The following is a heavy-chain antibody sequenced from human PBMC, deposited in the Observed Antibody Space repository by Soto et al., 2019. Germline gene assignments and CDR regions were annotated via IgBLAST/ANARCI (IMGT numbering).Heavy chain of an antibody. CDR1: GYTFTSYY. J-gene: IGHJ4*02. CDR2: INPSGGST. Sequence: QVQLVQSGAEVKKPGASVKVSCKASGYTFTSYYMHWVRQAPGQGFEWMGIINPSGGSTSYAQKFQGRVTMTRDTSTSTVYMELSSLRSVDTAVYYCARDRRSTWGYFDYWGQGTLVTVSS. CDR3: ARDRRSTWGYFDY. D-gene: IGHD7-27*01. V-gene: IGHV1-46*01.